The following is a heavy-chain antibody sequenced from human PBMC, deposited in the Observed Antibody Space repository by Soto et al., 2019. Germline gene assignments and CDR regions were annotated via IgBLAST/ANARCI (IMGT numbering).Heavy chain of an antibody. CDR2: IYHSGST. D-gene: IGHD2-15*01. V-gene: IGHV4-4*02. CDR3: ARGREVVVADTRLGWFDP. Sequence: PSETLSLTCAVSGGSISSSNWWSWVRQPPGKGLEWIGEIYHSGSTNYNPSLKSRVTISVDKSKNQFSLKLSSVTAADTAVYYCARGREVVVADTRLGWFDPWGQGTLVTVSS. J-gene: IGHJ5*02. CDR1: GGSISSSNW.